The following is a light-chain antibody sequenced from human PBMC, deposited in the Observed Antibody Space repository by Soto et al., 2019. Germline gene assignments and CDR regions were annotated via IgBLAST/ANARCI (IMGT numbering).Light chain of an antibody. CDR1: QGISHY. CDR2: DAS. CDR3: LQHNNYPWT. J-gene: IGKJ1*01. Sequence: DIQMTQSPSAMSASVGDRVTITCRASQGISHYLTWFQQKPGKVPKRLIYDASSLQSGVPSRFSGNGSGTEFTLTIISLQPEDSATYYCLQHNNYPWTFGHGTRVELK. V-gene: IGKV1-17*03.